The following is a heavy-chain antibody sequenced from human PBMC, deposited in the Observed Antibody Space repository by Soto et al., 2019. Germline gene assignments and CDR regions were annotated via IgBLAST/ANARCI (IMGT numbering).Heavy chain of an antibody. CDR2: IIPIFGTP. CDR1: GGIFSTYA. V-gene: IGHV1-69*01. CDR3: ARDRDDYGSGNYYNRIDF. Sequence: QVQLVQSGAEVKKPGSSVTVSCKASGGIFSTYAISWLRRAPGQGLEWMGGIIPIFGTPNYAQRFQGRVTITADESTSTAYMELSRLRSEDTAVYYCARDRDDYGSGNYYNRIDFWGQGTLVTVSS. D-gene: IGHD3-10*01. J-gene: IGHJ4*02.